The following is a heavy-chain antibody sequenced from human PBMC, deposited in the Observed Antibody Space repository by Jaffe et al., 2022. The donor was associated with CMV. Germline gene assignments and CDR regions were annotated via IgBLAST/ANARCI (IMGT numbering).Heavy chain of an antibody. Sequence: EVQLVESGGGLVQPGGSLRLSCAASGFTFSSYEMNWVRQAPGKGLEWVSYISSSGSTIYYADSVKGRFTISRDNAKNSLYLQMNSLRAEDTAVYYCARAYYYDSSGYYYKPTPEDAFDIWGQGTMVTVSS. J-gene: IGHJ3*02. V-gene: IGHV3-48*03. CDR1: GFTFSSYE. D-gene: IGHD3-22*01. CDR2: ISSSGSTI. CDR3: ARAYYYDSSGYYYKPTPEDAFDI.